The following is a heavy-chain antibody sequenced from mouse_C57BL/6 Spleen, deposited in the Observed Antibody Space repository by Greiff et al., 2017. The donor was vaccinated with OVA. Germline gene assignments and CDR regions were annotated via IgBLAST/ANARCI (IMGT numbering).Heavy chain of an antibody. J-gene: IGHJ4*01. Sequence: VQLQQSGPELVKPGASVKISCKASGYSFTGYYMNWVKQSPEKSLEWIGEINPSTGGTTYNQKFKAKATLTVDKSSSTAYMRLKSLTSEDSAVYYCARSDYYGSSYFFYAMDYWGQGTSVTVSS. CDR2: INPSTGGT. CDR1: GYSFTGYY. CDR3: ARSDYYGSSYFFYAMDY. V-gene: IGHV1-42*01. D-gene: IGHD1-1*01.